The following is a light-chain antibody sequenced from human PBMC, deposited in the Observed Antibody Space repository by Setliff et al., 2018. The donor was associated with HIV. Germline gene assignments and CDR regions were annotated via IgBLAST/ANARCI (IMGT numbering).Light chain of an antibody. CDR1: PSTIGPGHD. V-gene: IGLV1-40*01. CDR3: QSYDSSLSGCV. Sequence: LAQPPSVSGAPGQRVTIFCTGGPSTIGPGHDVHWYQQLPGTAPKLLVYGSRNRPSGVPDRFSGSKSGTSASLAITGLQADDEADYYCQSYDSSLSGCVFGTGTKVTVL. CDR2: GSR. J-gene: IGLJ1*01.